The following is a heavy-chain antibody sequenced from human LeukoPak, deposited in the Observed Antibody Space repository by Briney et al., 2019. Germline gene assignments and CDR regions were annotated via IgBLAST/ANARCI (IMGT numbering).Heavy chain of an antibody. CDR3: ARASEFRIAAAGTVLGGWFDP. CDR1: GGTFSSYA. CDR2: IIPIFGTA. J-gene: IGHJ5*02. V-gene: IGHV1-69*13. Sequence: SVKVSCKASGGTFSSYAISWVRQAPRQGLEWMGGIIPIFGTANYAQKFQGRVTITADESTSTAYMELSSLRSEDTAVYYCARASEFRIAAAGTVLGGWFDPWGQGTLVTVSS. D-gene: IGHD6-13*01.